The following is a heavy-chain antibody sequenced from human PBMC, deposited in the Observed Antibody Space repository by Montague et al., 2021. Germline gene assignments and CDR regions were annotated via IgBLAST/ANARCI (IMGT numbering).Heavy chain of an antibody. D-gene: IGHD2-21*02. V-gene: IGHV4-39*01. CDR3: ARVDCDGDCYTFDP. Sequence: SETLSLTCTVSGASINSSPYYWGWIRQPPGKGLEWIGSIYYSANTYYNPSLKSRLSISVDTTKNQFSLRLKSVTAADTAVYHCARVDCDGDCYTFDPWSQGTLGTVSS. CDR1: GASINSSPYY. CDR2: IYYSANT. J-gene: IGHJ5*02.